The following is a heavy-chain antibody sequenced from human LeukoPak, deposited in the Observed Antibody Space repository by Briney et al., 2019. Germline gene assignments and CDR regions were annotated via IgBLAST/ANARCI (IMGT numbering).Heavy chain of an antibody. Sequence: ASVKVSCKASGYTFTGYYMHWVRQAPGQGLEWMGCINPNSGGTNYAQKFQGRVTMTRDTSISTAYMELSRLRSDDTAVYYCARGAGYNWNYMFSYWGQGTLATVSS. CDR1: GYTFTGYY. CDR2: INPNSGGT. CDR3: ARGAGYNWNYMFSY. D-gene: IGHD1-7*01. J-gene: IGHJ4*02. V-gene: IGHV1-2*02.